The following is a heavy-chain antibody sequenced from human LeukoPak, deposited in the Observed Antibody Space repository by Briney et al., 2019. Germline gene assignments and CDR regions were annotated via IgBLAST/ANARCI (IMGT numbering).Heavy chain of an antibody. CDR1: GGSISNTNW. CDR2: VNLQGST. Sequence: PSGTLSLTCGVSGGSISNTNWWTWVRQPPGKGLEWIGEVNLQGSTNYNPSLKSRVAISVDKSENHISLKLTSVTAADTAVYYCARTYSSGWFGGDFDYWGQGTLVTVSS. V-gene: IGHV4-4*02. J-gene: IGHJ4*02. CDR3: ARTYSSGWFGGDFDY. D-gene: IGHD6-19*01.